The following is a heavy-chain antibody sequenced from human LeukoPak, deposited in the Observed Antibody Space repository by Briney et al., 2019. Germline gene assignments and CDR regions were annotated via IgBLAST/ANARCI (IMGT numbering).Heavy chain of an antibody. D-gene: IGHD2-21*02. CDR1: GGSISSYY. CDR3: ARVAAYCGGDCYSHFDY. V-gene: IGHV4-59*01. Sequence: SETLSLTCTVSGGSISSYYWSWIRQPPGKGLEWIGYIYYSGSTNYNPSLKSRVTISVDTSKNQFSLKLSSVTAADTAVYYCARVAAYCGGDCYSHFDYWGQGTLVTVSS. CDR2: IYYSGST. J-gene: IGHJ4*02.